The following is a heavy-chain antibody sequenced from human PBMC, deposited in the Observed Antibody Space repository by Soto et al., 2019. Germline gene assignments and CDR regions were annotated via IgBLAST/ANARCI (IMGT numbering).Heavy chain of an antibody. CDR1: GYTFTSYG. CDR2: ISAYHGNT. CDR3: AXXXXXIHY. Sequence: QVQLVQSGAEVKKPGASVKVSCKASGYTFTSYGISWVRQAPGQGLDGMGWISAYHGNTNYAQKLQGRGTMTTDTXXXXXXXXXXXXXXXXXXXXYCAXXXXXIHYWGQGTLVTVSS. V-gene: IGHV1-18*01. D-gene: IGHD3-10*01. J-gene: IGHJ4*02.